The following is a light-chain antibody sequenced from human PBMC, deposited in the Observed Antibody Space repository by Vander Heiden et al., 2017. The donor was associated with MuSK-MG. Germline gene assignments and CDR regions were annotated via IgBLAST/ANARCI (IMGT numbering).Light chain of an antibody. J-gene: IGKJ2*01. CDR2: AAT. V-gene: IGKV1-39*01. Sequence: DIQMTQSPSSLSASVGDRVTITCRASQSISRYLNWYQQKPGNAPQLLIDAATRGKSVVPKSCSGSGAATDFTLTSSRRQPEFFANYYQQQSYSTITFGQGTKVDIK. CDR3: QQSYSTIT. CDR1: QSISRY.